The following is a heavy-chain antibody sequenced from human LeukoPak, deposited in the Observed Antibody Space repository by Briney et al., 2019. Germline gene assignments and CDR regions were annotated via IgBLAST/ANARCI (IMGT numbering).Heavy chain of an antibody. CDR3: ARASSGWYAGGYFDY. V-gene: IGHV4-38-2*01. CDR1: GYSISSGYY. CDR2: IYHSGST. Sequence: SETLSLTCAVSGYSISSGYYWGWIRQPPGKGLEWIGSIYHSGSTYYNPSLKSRVTISVDTSKNQFSPKLSSVTAADTAVYCCARASSGWYAGGYFDYWGQGTLVTVSS. D-gene: IGHD6-19*01. J-gene: IGHJ4*02.